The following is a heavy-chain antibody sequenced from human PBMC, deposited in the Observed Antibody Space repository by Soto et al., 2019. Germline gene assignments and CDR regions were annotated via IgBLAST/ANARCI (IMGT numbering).Heavy chain of an antibody. J-gene: IGHJ4*02. CDR2: IWYDGSNK. V-gene: IGHV3-33*01. Sequence: GGSLKLACAASGFTFNRAGMHWVRQAPGKGLEWVAVIWYDGSNKYYADSVKGRFTISRDNSKNTLYLQMNSLRAEDTAVYYCARVPYYYDSSGYYDYWGQGT. CDR1: GFTFNRAG. D-gene: IGHD3-22*01. CDR3: ARVPYYYDSSGYYDY.